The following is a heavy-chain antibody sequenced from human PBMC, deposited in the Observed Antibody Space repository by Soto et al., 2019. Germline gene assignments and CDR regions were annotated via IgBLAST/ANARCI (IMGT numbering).Heavy chain of an antibody. D-gene: IGHD3-22*01. CDR1: GFTFSSYA. V-gene: IGHV3-30-3*01. CDR3: ARSVDYASSGLSDAFDI. CDR2: ISYDGSNK. Sequence: QVQLVESGGGVVQPGRSLRLSCAASGFTFSSYAMHWVRQAPGKGLEWVAVISYDGSNKYYADSVKGRFTISRDNSKNSLDLHMNSQGAEDTAVYYCARSVDYASSGLSDAFDIWGQGKIGTLS. J-gene: IGHJ3*02.